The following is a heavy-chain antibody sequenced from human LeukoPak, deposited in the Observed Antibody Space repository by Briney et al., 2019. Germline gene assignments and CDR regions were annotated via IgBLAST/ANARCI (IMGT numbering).Heavy chain of an antibody. D-gene: IGHD4-23*01. V-gene: IGHV3-74*01. CDR1: GFTFSSYW. Sequence: SGRSLRLSCTASGFTFSSYWMHWARQAPGKGLVGVSRINSDGSTTSYADSVKGRFTISRDNAKNTLYLQMNSLRAEDTAVYYCATQNSGSVDYWGQGTPVTVSS. CDR3: ATQNSGSVDY. CDR2: INSDGSTT. J-gene: IGHJ4*02.